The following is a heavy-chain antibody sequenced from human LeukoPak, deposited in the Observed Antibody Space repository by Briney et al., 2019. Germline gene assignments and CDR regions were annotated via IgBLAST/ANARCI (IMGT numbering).Heavy chain of an antibody. CDR3: AHFRGGAFDF. J-gene: IGHJ3*01. Sequence: SETLSLTCTVSGGSISSSSYYWGWIRQPPGKGLEWIGSIYYSGSTYYNPSLKSRVTISVDTSKNQFALKLSSVTAADTAVYYCAHFRGGAFDFWGQGTMVTVSA. D-gene: IGHD3-16*01. V-gene: IGHV4-39*01. CDR1: GGSISSSSYY. CDR2: IYYSGST.